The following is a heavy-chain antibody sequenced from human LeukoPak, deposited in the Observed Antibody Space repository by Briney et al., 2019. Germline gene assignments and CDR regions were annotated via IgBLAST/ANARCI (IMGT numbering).Heavy chain of an antibody. J-gene: IGHJ3*02. CDR2: ISYDGSNK. Sequence: GGSLRLSCAASGFTFSSYGMHWVRQAPGKGLEWVAVISYDGSNKYYADSVKGRFTISRDNSKNTLYLQMNSLRAEDTAVYYCAKDLYRGWPLGAFDIWGQGTMVTVSS. D-gene: IGHD6-19*01. CDR3: AKDLYRGWPLGAFDI. CDR1: GFTFSSYG. V-gene: IGHV3-30*18.